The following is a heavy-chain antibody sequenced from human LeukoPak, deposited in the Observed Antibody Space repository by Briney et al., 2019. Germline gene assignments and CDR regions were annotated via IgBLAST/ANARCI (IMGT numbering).Heavy chain of an antibody. CDR3: AKALRAYYFDY. CDR1: GFTYISYA. V-gene: IGHV3-23*01. J-gene: IGHJ4*02. Sequence: GGSLRLSCAASGFTYISYAISWVRQAPGKGLEWVSGISGSGGSTYYADSVKGWFTISRDNSKNTLYLQMNSLRAEDTAVYYCAKALRAYYFDYWGQGTLVIVSS. CDR2: ISGSGGST.